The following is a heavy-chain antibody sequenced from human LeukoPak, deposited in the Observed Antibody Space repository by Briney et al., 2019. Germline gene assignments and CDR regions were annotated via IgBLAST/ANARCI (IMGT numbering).Heavy chain of an antibody. V-gene: IGHV3-30-3*01. Sequence: QPGGSLRLSCAASGFTLSSYVMHWVRQAPGKGLEWVALISYDGNNQYADSVKGRFTISRDNSKNTVYLQINSLRAEDTAAYYCARDGLYSSGWSADYWGQGIPVTVSS. J-gene: IGHJ4*02. D-gene: IGHD6-19*01. CDR2: ISYDGNNQ. CDR1: GFTLSSYV. CDR3: ARDGLYSSGWSADY.